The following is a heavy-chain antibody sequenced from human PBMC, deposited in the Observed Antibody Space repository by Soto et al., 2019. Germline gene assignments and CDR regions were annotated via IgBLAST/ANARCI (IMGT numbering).Heavy chain of an antibody. CDR1: GYTFTIYW. J-gene: IGHJ4*02. CDR2: IYPSDSDT. V-gene: IGHV5-51*01. CDR3: ARPANTVADHFDL. Sequence: GESLKISCKVSGYTFTIYWIGWVRQMPGKGLEWMGIIYPSDSDTRYSPSFQGQVTISADQSINTAYLQWDSLKASDTAIYYCARPANTVADHFDLWGQGTPVTVSS. D-gene: IGHD4-17*01.